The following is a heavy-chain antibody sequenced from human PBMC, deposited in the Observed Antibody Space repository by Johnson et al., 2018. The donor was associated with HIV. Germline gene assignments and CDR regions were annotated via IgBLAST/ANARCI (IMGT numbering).Heavy chain of an antibody. CDR3: ARSPETGDRLWRAFDI. V-gene: IGHV3-30*03. CDR2: ISYDGTDK. Sequence: QVLLVESGGGVVQPGRSLRLSCAASGFTFSSYGMHWVRQAPGRGLEWVAVISYDGTDKYYADSVRGRFTISRDSSKNTLYLQMKSLRVEDTAVYYCARSPETGDRLWRAFDIWGHGTMVTVSS. D-gene: IGHD4-17*01. J-gene: IGHJ3*02. CDR1: GFTFSSYG.